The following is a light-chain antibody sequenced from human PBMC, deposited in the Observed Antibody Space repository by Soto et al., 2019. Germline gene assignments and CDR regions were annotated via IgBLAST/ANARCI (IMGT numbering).Light chain of an antibody. J-gene: IGKJ5*01. CDR3: QQYENLPT. CDR2: DAS. CDR1: QNINNY. Sequence: DIQMTESPSSLSSSVGDRXXXXFQSSQNINNYLNWYQQKPGRAPKLLIYDASNLEAGVPSRFRGSGSGTDFTFTISRLQPEDIATYYCQQYENLPTFGQGTRLEI. V-gene: IGKV1-33*01.